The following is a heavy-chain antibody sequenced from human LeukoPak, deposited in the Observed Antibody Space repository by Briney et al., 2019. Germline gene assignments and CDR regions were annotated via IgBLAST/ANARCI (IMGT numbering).Heavy chain of an antibody. CDR2: INHSGST. D-gene: IGHD3-3*01. CDR1: GGSISSYY. V-gene: IGHV4-34*01. CDR3: ARGPIYYDFWSGIDY. Sequence: PSETLSLTCTVSGGSISSYYWSWIRQPPGKGLEWIGEINHSGSTNYNPSLKSRVTISVDTSKNQFSLKLSSVTAADTAVYYCARGPIYYDFWSGIDYWGQGTLVTVSS. J-gene: IGHJ4*02.